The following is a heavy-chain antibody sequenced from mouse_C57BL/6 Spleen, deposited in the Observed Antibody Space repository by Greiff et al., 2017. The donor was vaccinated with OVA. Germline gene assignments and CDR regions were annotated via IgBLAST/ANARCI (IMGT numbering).Heavy chain of an antibody. CDR3: ARGAYYSKPSFDY. D-gene: IGHD2-5*01. CDR2: IDPSDSYT. CDR1: GYTFTSYW. J-gene: IGHJ2*01. Sequence: VKLQQPGAELVMPGASVKLSCKASGYTFTSYWMHWVKQRPGQGLEWIGEIDPSDSYTNYNQKFKGKSTLTVDKSSSTAYMQLSSLTSEDSAVYYCARGAYYSKPSFDYWGQGTTLTVSS. V-gene: IGHV1-69*01.